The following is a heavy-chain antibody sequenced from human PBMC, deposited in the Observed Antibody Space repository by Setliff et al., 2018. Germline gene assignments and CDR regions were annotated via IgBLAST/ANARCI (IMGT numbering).Heavy chain of an antibody. V-gene: IGHV4-59*08. CDR3: ASCRYQVPYDY. CDR2: IYYSGST. Sequence: TSETLSLTCTVSGGSISSYYWSWIRQPPGKGLEWIGYIYYSGSTNYNPSLKSRVTISVDTSKNQFSLNLNSVTAADTGVYYCASCRYQVPYDYWGQGILVTVS. CDR1: GGSISSYY. J-gene: IGHJ4*02. D-gene: IGHD2-2*01.